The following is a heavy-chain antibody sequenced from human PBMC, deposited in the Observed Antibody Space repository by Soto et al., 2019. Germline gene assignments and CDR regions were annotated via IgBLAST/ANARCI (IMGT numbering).Heavy chain of an antibody. CDR1: GGSFSDYY. CDR3: AVDTVLDNNFNY. J-gene: IGHJ4*02. CDR2: INHSGST. Sequence: PSETLSLTCAVYGGSFSDYYWSWIRQPPGKGLEWIGEINHSGSTNYNPPLKSRVTISVDTSKNQFSLKLSSVTAADTAVYYCAVDTVLDNNFNYWGQGTLVTVSS. V-gene: IGHV4-34*01. D-gene: IGHD5-18*01.